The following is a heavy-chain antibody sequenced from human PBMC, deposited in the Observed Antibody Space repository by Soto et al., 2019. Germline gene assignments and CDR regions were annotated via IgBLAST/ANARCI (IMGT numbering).Heavy chain of an antibody. CDR2: INHSGST. Sequence: PSETLSLTCAVYGGSFSGYYWSWIRQPPGKGLEWIGEINHSGSTNYNPSLKSRVTISVDTSKNQFSLKLSSVTAADTAVYYCARESKKRYSSSPPFDYWGQGTLVTVS. V-gene: IGHV4-34*01. D-gene: IGHD6-6*01. J-gene: IGHJ4*02. CDR1: GGSFSGYY. CDR3: ARESKKRYSSSPPFDY.